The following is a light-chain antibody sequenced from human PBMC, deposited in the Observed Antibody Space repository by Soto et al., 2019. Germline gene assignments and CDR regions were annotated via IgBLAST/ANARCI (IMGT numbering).Light chain of an antibody. Sequence: DIPMTQSPSTLSASVGDRVTITCRASQGISYWLAWYQQKPGKAPNLLIYKASSLESGVPSRFSGSGSGTEFTLTISSLQPDDFATYYCQQYNNYWTFGQGTKVEIK. J-gene: IGKJ1*01. CDR1: QGISYW. CDR3: QQYNNYWT. V-gene: IGKV1-5*03. CDR2: KAS.